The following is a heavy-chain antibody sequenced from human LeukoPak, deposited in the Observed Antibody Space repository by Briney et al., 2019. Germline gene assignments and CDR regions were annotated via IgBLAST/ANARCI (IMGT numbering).Heavy chain of an antibody. D-gene: IGHD2-15*01. Sequence: RASVKVSCKASGYTFTSYGISWVRQAPGQGLEWMGWISAYNGNTNYAQKFQGRVTITADESTSTAYMELSSLRSEDTAVYYCARDRGVAAYLRGYYYYYMDVWGKGTTVTVSS. V-gene: IGHV1-18*01. J-gene: IGHJ6*03. CDR1: GYTFTSYG. CDR3: ARDRGVAAYLRGYYYYYMDV. CDR2: ISAYNGNT.